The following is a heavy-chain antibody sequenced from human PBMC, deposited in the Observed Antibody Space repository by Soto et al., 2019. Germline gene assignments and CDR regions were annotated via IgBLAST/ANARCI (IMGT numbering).Heavy chain of an antibody. J-gene: IGHJ4*02. Sequence: QVQLQESGPGLVKPSQTLSLTCTVFGGSISSGGYYWSWIRQHPGKGLEWIGYIYYSGSTYYNPSLKSRVTISVDTSKNQFSLQLSSVTAADTAVYYCARAWGDGYNYADYFDYWGQGTLVTVSS. CDR3: ARAWGDGYNYADYFDY. V-gene: IGHV4-31*03. CDR2: IYYSGST. CDR1: GGSISSGGYY. D-gene: IGHD5-12*01.